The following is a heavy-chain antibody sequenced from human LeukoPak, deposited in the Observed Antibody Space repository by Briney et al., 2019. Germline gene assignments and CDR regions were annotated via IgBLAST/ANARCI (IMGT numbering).Heavy chain of an antibody. CDR3: AREVRDSIGWYRWYFDL. V-gene: IGHV4-59*01. CDR2: VHYSGST. CDR1: GGXISSYY. Sequence: SETLSLTCTVSGGXISSYYCNWIRQSPGKGLEWIGAVHYSGSTNYRPSLKSRVVISVDTSRNQLSLKMTSVPAADTAVYYCAREVRDSIGWYRWYFDLWGRGTLVSVFS. J-gene: IGHJ2*01. D-gene: IGHD6-19*01.